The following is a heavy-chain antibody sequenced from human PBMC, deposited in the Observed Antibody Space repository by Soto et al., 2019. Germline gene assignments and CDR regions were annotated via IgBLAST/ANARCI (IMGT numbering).Heavy chain of an antibody. V-gene: IGHV4-59*01. CDR3: ARLDFWSGYMPL. Sequence: KSSETLSLTCTVSGGSISSYYWSWIRQPPGKGLEWIGYIYYSGSTNYNPSLKSRVTISVDTSKNQFSLKLSSVTAADTAVYYCARLDFWSGYMPLWGQGTLVTVSS. CDR1: GGSISSYY. D-gene: IGHD3-3*01. CDR2: IYYSGST. J-gene: IGHJ4*02.